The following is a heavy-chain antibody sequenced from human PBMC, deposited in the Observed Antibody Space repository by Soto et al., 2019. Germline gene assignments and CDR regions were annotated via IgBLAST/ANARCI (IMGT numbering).Heavy chain of an antibody. J-gene: IGHJ5*02. Sequence: HPGGSLRLSCAASGFTFNNYGIHWVRQAPGKGLEWVAVISYDGSNKYYADSVEGRFTISRDSSKNTLYLQLDSLRAEDTAVYYCARQGTPHHNWFDPWGQGTLVTVSS. CDR3: ARQGTPHHNWFDP. CDR2: ISYDGSNK. V-gene: IGHV3-30*03. CDR1: GFTFNNYG.